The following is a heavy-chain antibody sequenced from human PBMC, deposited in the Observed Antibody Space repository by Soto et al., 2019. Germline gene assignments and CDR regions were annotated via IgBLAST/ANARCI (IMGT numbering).Heavy chain of an antibody. CDR2: INHSGST. CDR3: ARGYYDYIWGSYRSAPFDY. V-gene: IGHV4-34*01. J-gene: IGHJ4*02. CDR1: GGSFSGYY. Sequence: SETLSLTCAVYGGSFSGYYWSWIRQPPGKGLEWIGEINHSGSTNYNPSLKSRVTISVDTSKNQFSLKLSSVTAADTAVYYCARGYYDYIWGSYRSAPFDYWGQGTLVTVSS. D-gene: IGHD3-16*02.